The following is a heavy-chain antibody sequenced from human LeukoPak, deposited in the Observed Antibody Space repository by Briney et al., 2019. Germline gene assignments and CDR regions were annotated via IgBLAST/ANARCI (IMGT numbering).Heavy chain of an antibody. V-gene: IGHV3-21*01. CDR2: IISSSSYI. CDR1: GFTFSSYT. D-gene: IGHD3-22*01. CDR3: ARIHYYDSSGYSGGVDY. J-gene: IGHJ4*02. Sequence: PGGTLRLPCPPPGFTFSSYTRNWVGQAPGRDLKWASSIISSSSYIYYADSVKGRFTISRDNAKNSLYLQMNSLRAEDTAVYYCARIHYYDSSGYSGGVDYWGQGTLVTVSS.